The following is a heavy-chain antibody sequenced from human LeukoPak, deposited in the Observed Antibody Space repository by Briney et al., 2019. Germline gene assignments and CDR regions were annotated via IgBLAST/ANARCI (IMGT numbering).Heavy chain of an antibody. CDR1: GFTFSSYS. Sequence: PGGSLRLSCAASGFTFSSYSMNWVRQAPGKGLEWISYISSSSSAMYYADSVKGRFTISRDNSKNTLYLQMNSLRAEDTAVYYCAKVGKRAAAGTRPYYFDYWGQGTLVTVSS. D-gene: IGHD6-13*01. V-gene: IGHV3-48*01. J-gene: IGHJ4*02. CDR3: AKVGKRAAAGTRPYYFDY. CDR2: ISSSSSAM.